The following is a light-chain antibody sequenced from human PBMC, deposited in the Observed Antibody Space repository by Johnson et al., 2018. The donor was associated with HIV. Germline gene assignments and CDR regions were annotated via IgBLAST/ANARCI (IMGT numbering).Light chain of an antibody. CDR1: RSNIGNNY. CDR3: GTWDSRLNVYL. CDR2: ENN. J-gene: IGLJ1*01. Sequence: QSVLTQPPSVSAAPGQKVTISCSGSRSNIGNNYVSWYQQLPGTAPKLLIYENNKRPSGIPDRFSGSKSGPSATLGITGLPAGDEADYYCGTWDSRLNVYLFGTGTKVTVL. V-gene: IGLV1-51*02.